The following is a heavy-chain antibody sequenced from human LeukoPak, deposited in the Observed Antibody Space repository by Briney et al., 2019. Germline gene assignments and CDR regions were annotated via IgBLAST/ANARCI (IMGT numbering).Heavy chain of an antibody. J-gene: IGHJ4*02. Sequence: ASVKVSCKASGYTFTSYGISWVRQAPGQGLEWMGWISAYNGNTNYTQKLQGRVTMTTDTSTSTAYMELRSLRSDDTAVYYCARYSGYPRSSWYSFDYWGQGTLVTVSS. D-gene: IGHD5-12*01. CDR1: GYTFTSYG. CDR3: ARYSGYPRSSWYSFDY. V-gene: IGHV1-18*01. CDR2: ISAYNGNT.